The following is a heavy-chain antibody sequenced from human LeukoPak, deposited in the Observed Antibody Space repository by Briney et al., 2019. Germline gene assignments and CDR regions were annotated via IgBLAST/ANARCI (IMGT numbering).Heavy chain of an antibody. Sequence: ASVTVSCKASGYIFTRTGINWVRQAPGQGLEGMGWISPYNDNTKYAHKFQGRVTMTTDTSTTTAYMELRSLRSDATAVYYCARAIRGIAATHYYYYMDVWGKGTTVTISS. D-gene: IGHD6-13*01. J-gene: IGHJ6*03. CDR1: GYIFTRTG. V-gene: IGHV1-18*04. CDR3: ARAIRGIAATHYYYYMDV. CDR2: ISPYNDNT.